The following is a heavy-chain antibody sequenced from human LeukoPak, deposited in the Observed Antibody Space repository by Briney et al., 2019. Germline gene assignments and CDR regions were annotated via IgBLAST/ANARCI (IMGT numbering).Heavy chain of an antibody. J-gene: IGHJ4*02. CDR1: GGSFSGYY. CDR3: ARAYYYDSSGYYYY. Sequence: SETLSLTCAVYGGSFSGYYWSWIRQPPGKGLEWIGEINQSGSTNYNPSIKSRVTISVDTSKNQFSLKLSSVTAADTAVYYCARAYYYDSSGYYYYWGQGTLVTVSS. D-gene: IGHD3-22*01. V-gene: IGHV4-34*01. CDR2: INQSGST.